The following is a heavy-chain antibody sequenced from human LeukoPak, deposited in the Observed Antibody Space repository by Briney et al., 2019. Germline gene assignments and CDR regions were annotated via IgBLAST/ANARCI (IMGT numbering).Heavy chain of an antibody. CDR3: AVLLAGVSDGFDNAFDI. CDR2: MYYNGST. J-gene: IGHJ3*02. Sequence: SETLSLTCTVPGGSISSTNYYWGWIRQPPGKGLEWIGSMYYNGSTYYNPSLKSRVTTSVDTSKKQLSLKVTSVTAADTAVYYCAVLLAGVSDGFDNAFDIWGQGTMVTVSS. D-gene: IGHD5-24*01. CDR1: GGSISSTNYY. V-gene: IGHV4-39*07.